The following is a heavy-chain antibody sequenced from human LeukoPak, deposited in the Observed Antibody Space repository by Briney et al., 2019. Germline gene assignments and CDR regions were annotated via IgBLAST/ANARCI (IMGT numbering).Heavy chain of an antibody. D-gene: IGHD3-22*01. V-gene: IGHV1-46*03. CDR2: INPTGGST. CDR1: GYTFTSYY. Sequence: ASVKVSCKASGYTFTSYYMHWVRQAPGQGLEWMGMINPTGGSTSYAQKFQGRVTMTRDTSISTAYMELSRLRSDDTAVYYCARGLYYYDSSGQTMSDAFDIWGQGTMVTVSS. CDR3: ARGLYYYDSSGQTMSDAFDI. J-gene: IGHJ3*02.